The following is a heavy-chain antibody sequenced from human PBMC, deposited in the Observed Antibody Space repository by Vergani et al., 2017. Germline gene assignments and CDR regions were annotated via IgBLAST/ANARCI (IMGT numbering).Heavy chain of an antibody. CDR3: TRHWALVAANNWFDP. V-gene: IGHV4-39*01. J-gene: IGHJ5*02. CDR1: NDSVSNTFYY. D-gene: IGHD2-15*01. CDR2: IYYSGIT. Sequence: QVQLQESGPGLVKPSETLSLTCTVSNDSVSNTFYYWGWIRQTPGKGLEWIGSIYYSGITYYNPSLESRVTMSVDTSKSQFSLKLSSVTAADTSFYYCTRHWALVAANNWFDPWGQGTLVTVSS.